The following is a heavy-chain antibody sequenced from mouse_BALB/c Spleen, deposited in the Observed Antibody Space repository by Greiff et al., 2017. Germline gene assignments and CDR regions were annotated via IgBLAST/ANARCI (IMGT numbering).Heavy chain of an antibody. CDR2: VNPNNGGT. CDR1: GYSFTGYY. V-gene: IGHV1-26*01. J-gene: IGHJ2*01. Sequence: EVQLQQSGAELVKPGASVKISCKASGYSFTGYYMHWVKQSHGKSLEWIGRVNPNNGGTSYNQKFKGKAILTVDKSSSTAYMELRSLTSEDSAVYYCARYYYGSSWIDYWGQGTTLTVSS. D-gene: IGHD1-1*01. CDR3: ARYYYGSSWIDY.